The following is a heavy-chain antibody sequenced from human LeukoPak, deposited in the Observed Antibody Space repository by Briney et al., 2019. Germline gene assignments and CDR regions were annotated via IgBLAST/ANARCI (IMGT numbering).Heavy chain of an antibody. CDR1: GYTFTSYG. CDR2: ISAYNGNT. J-gene: IGHJ6*02. V-gene: IGHV1-18*01. CDR3: ARAVEWWELPQGMDV. D-gene: IGHD1-26*01. Sequence: GASVKVSCKATGYTFTSYGISWVRQAPGQGLEWMGWISAYNGNTNHAQKLQGRVTMTTDTSTRTAYMELRSLRSDDTAVYYCARAVEWWELPQGMDVWGQGTTVTVSS.